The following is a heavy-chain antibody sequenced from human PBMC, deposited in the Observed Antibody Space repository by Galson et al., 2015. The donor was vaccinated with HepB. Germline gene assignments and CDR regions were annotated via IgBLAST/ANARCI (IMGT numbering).Heavy chain of an antibody. CDR2: ISSSSSYI. CDR1: GFTFSSYS. D-gene: IGHD3-22*01. CDR3: ARLEGDTYYYDSSGYLDY. V-gene: IGHV3-21*01. J-gene: IGHJ4*02. Sequence: SLRLSCAASGFTFSSYSMNWVRQAPGKGLEWVSSISSSSSYIYYADSVKGRFTISRDNAKNSLYLQMNSLRAEDTAVYYCARLEGDTYYYDSSGYLDYWGQGTLVTVSS.